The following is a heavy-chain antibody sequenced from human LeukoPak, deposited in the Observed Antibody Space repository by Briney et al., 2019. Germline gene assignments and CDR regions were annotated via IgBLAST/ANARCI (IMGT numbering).Heavy chain of an antibody. J-gene: IGHJ5*02. V-gene: IGHV3-9*01. CDR1: GFTFDDYA. Sequence: GGSLGLSCAASGFTFDDYAMHWVRQAPGKGLEWVSGISWNSGSIGYADSVKGRFTISRDNSKNTLYLQMNSLRAEDTAVYYCAKARYSSSWYSWFDPWGQGTLVTVSS. D-gene: IGHD6-13*01. CDR3: AKARYSSSWYSWFDP. CDR2: ISWNSGSI.